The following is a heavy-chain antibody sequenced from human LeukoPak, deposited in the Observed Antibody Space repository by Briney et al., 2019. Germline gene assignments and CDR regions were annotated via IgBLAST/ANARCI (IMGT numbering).Heavy chain of an antibody. Sequence: GGSLRLSCVASGLTVSSYSMNWVRQAPGKGLEWASYTSSSSSTIYYADSVKGRFTISRDNAKNSLDLQMNSLRDEDTAVYYCARARASGRSGFDYWGQGTLVTVSS. D-gene: IGHD2-15*01. CDR2: TSSSSSTI. J-gene: IGHJ4*02. CDR3: ARARASGRSGFDY. CDR1: GLTVSSYS. V-gene: IGHV3-48*02.